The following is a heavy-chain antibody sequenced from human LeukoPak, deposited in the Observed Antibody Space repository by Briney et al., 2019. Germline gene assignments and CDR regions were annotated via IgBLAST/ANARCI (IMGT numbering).Heavy chain of an antibody. CDR2: ISGSGGST. CDR1: GFTFSSYA. D-gene: IGHD1-26*01. J-gene: IGHJ4*02. CDR3: AKERLYSGSYFDRGTFDY. Sequence: TGGSLRLSCAASGFTFSSYAMSWVRQAPGKGLEWVSAISGSGGSTYYADSVKGRFTISRDKSKNTLYLQMNSLRAEDTAVYYCAKERLYSGSYFDRGTFDYWGQGTLVTVSS. V-gene: IGHV3-23*01.